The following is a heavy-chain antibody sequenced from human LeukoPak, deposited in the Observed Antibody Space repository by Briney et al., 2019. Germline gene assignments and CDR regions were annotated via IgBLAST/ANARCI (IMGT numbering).Heavy chain of an antibody. D-gene: IGHD6-19*01. CDR1: GGSFSGYY. Sequence: SETLSLTCAVYGGSFSGYYWSWIRQPPGKGLEWIGEINHSGSTNYNPSLKSRVTISVDTSKNQFSLKLSSVTAADTAVFYCARSPHNSAWYEKWFDPWGQGTLVTVSS. CDR2: INHSGST. J-gene: IGHJ5*02. CDR3: ARSPHNSAWYEKWFDP. V-gene: IGHV4-34*01.